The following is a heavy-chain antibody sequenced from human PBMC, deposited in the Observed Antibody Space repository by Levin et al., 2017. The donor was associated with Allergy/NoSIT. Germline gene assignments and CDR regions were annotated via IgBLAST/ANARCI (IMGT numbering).Heavy chain of an antibody. Sequence: PGGSLRLSCAASGFTVSSNYMSWVRQAPGKGLEWVSVIYSGGSTYYADSVKGRFTISRDNSKNTLYLQMNSLRAEDTAVYYCARGEIVGATTAFGYFDYWGQGTLVTVSS. CDR2: IYSGGST. D-gene: IGHD1-26*01. CDR3: ARGEIVGATTAFGYFDY. V-gene: IGHV3-66*01. J-gene: IGHJ4*02. CDR1: GFTVSSNY.